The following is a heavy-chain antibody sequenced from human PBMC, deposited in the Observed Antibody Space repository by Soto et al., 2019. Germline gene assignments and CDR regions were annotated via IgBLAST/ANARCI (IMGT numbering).Heavy chain of an antibody. CDR3: ARGGALDGTSPPFNH. Sequence: ASVKVSCKASGYTFSGHYMHWIRQAPVQGPEWLGWINANSGDTDRAPKFQDRLTMTRDTSISTAYMELSRLRSDDTAVYYCARGGALDGTSPPFNHWGQGTPVTVS. V-gene: IGHV1-2*02. J-gene: IGHJ4*02. CDR2: INANSGDT. D-gene: IGHD6-19*01. CDR1: GYTFSGHY.